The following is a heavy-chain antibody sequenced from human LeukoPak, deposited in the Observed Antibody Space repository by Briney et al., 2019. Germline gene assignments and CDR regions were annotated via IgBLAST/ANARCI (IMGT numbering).Heavy chain of an antibody. V-gene: IGHV3-7*03. CDR1: GFSFSNYW. CDR3: VKNSGWYCLDY. Sequence: GGSLRLSCEASGFSFSNYWMTWVRQAPGKGLEWVADINQNGGQSYYVDSVKGRFTLSRDNAKNSLFLQLNSLGAEDTAVYYCVKNSGWYCLDYWGQGITVIVSS. J-gene: IGHJ4*02. CDR2: INQNGGQS. D-gene: IGHD6-13*01.